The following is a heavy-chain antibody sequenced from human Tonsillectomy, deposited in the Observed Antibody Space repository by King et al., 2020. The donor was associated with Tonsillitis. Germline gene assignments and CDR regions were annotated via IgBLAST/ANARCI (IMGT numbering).Heavy chain of an antibody. V-gene: IGHV1-46*01. J-gene: IGHJ6*02. CDR2: INPSGGST. Sequence: QLVQSGAEVKKPGASVKVSCKASGYTFTSYYMHWVRQAPGQGLEWMGIINPSGGSTSYAQKFQGRVTMTRDTSTSTVYMELSSMRSEDTAVYYCARVVRADHLPGGMDVWGHGTTVTVSS. CDR1: GYTFTSYY. CDR3: ARVVRADHLPGGMDV. D-gene: IGHD4/OR15-4a*01.